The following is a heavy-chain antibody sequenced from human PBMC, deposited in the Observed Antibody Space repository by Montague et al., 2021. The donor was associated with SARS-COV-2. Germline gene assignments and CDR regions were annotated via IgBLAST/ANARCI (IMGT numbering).Heavy chain of an antibody. CDR2: TYRGGXP. D-gene: IGHD1-20*01. CDR3: TRDPITGTTGTIYNYYGMDV. V-gene: IGHV4-61*02. Sequence: TLSLTCSVSGDSLSSGSYYWSWIRQPAGKGLEWIGRTYRGGXPXYXXXXKXRVTISGDMSKNQFSLNVSSVTAADTAVYYCTRDPITGTTGTIYNYYGMDVWGQGTTVTVSS. J-gene: IGHJ6*02. CDR1: GDSLSSGSYY.